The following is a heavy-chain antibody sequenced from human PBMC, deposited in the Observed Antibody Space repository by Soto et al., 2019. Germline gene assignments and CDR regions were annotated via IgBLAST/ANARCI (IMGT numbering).Heavy chain of an antibody. CDR3: ARGRYGAY. V-gene: IGHV1-18*01. D-gene: IGHD3-10*01. CDR2: ISAHNGNT. CDR1: GYTFTSYG. Sequence: QVHLVQSGAEVKKPGASVKVSCKASGYTFTSYGITWVRQAPGQGLEWMGWISAHNGNTDYAQKLQGRVIVTRDTSTSTAYMELRSLRSADTAVYYCARGRYGAYWCQGALVTVSS. J-gene: IGHJ4*02.